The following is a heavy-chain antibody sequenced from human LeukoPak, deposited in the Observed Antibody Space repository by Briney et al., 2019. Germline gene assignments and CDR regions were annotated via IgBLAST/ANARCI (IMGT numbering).Heavy chain of an antibody. CDR2: ISYDGSIT. D-gene: IGHD3-16*02. Sequence: GGSLRLSCAASGFTFSSYAIHWLRQAPGKGLEWVSVISYDGSITYYTDSVKGRFTISRDNSKNTLYLQMNSLRPEDTAVYHCARAGEMGINRGAFDIWGQGTMVTVSS. CDR3: ARAGEMGINRGAFDI. V-gene: IGHV3-30*04. CDR1: GFTFSSYA. J-gene: IGHJ3*02.